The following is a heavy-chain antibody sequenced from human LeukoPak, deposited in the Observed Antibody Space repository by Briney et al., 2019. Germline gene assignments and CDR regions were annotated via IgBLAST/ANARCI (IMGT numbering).Heavy chain of an antibody. J-gene: IGHJ4*02. Sequence: PGGSLRLSCAASGFIFSDYYMSWIRQAPGKGLEWVSYISISGSTISYADSVKGRFTISRDNAKNSLYLQMNSLSAEDTAVYYCARDRSGYLNGLDYWGQGTLVTVSS. CDR3: ARDRSGYLNGLDY. D-gene: IGHD3-22*01. V-gene: IGHV3-11*04. CDR1: GFIFSDYY. CDR2: ISISGSTI.